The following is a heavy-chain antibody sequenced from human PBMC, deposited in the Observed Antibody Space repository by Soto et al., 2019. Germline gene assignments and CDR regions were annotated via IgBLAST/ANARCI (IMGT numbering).Heavy chain of an antibody. Sequence: QVQLQESGPRLVKPSDTLSLTCAVSGFSISCSNWWGWIRQPPGKGLEWIGHIYYSGSLYHNPSLKSRVTMSVDTSKKQFYLNLSSVNAVGTAVYYCARVAAQPPGGLGAPIVYWGQGILVTVSS. J-gene: IGHJ4*02. D-gene: IGHD6-25*01. CDR1: GFSISCSNW. V-gene: IGHV4-28*05. CDR3: ARVAAQPPGGLGAPIVY. CDR2: IYYSGSL.